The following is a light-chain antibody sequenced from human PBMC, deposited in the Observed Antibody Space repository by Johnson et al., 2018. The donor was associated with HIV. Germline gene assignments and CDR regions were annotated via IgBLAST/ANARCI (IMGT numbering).Light chain of an antibody. CDR3: GTWDTSLSGGV. V-gene: IGLV1-51*01. Sequence: QAVLTQPPSVSAAPGQKVTISCSGSSSNIGRNYVSWYQQLPGTAPKLLIFDNNKRPSGIPDRFSASKSGTSATLGITGLQTGDEADYYCGTWDTSLSGGVFCTGTNVTVL. J-gene: IGLJ1*01. CDR2: DNN. CDR1: SSNIGRNY.